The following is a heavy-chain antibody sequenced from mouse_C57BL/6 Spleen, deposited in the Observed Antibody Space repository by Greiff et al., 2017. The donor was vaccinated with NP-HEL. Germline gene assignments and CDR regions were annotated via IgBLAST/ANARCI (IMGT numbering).Heavy chain of an antibody. CDR1: GYTFTSYW. V-gene: IGHV1-64*01. Sequence: VQLQQPGAELVKPGASVELSCKASGYTFTSYWMHWVKQRPGQGLEWIGMIHPNSGSTNYNEKFKSKATLTVDKSSSTAYMQLSSLTSEDSAVYYCASPFITTVTYFDYWGQGTTLTVSS. J-gene: IGHJ2*01. CDR3: ASPFITTVTYFDY. D-gene: IGHD1-1*01. CDR2: IHPNSGST.